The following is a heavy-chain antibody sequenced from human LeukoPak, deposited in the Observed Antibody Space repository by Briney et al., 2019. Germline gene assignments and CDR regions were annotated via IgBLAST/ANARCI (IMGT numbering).Heavy chain of an antibody. V-gene: IGHV3-30*02. CDR2: IWDDGSYK. CDR1: GFSFSHYP. D-gene: IGHD6-19*01. J-gene: IGHJ4*02. CDR3: AGRFSSGEGY. Sequence: PGGSLRLSCVASGFSFSHYPMHWVRQAPGKGLEWVAVIWDDGSYKDYGDSVKGRFTISRDNSKNTLYLDMISLRPEDTAVYFCAGRFSSGEGYWGQGTHATVSS.